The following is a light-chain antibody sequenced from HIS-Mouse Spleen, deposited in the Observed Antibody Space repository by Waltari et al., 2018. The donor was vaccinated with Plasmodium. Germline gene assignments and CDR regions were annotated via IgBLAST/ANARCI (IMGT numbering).Light chain of an antibody. V-gene: IGLV2-23*01. CDR3: CSYAGSSTYV. J-gene: IGLJ1*01. Sequence: QSALTQPASVSGSPGQSITIPCTATRSDVGRYNLVPWYQQHPCKAPKLMIYEGSKRPSGVSNRFSGSKSGNTASLTISGLQAEDEADYYCCSYAGSSTYVFGTGTKVTVL. CDR2: EGS. CDR1: RSDVGRYNL.